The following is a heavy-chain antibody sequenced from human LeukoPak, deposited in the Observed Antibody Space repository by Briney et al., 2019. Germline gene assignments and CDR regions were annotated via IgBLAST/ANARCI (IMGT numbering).Heavy chain of an antibody. CDR2: IYPGDSDT. J-gene: IGHJ4*02. CDR1: GYSFTSYR. Sequence: GESLKISCKGFGYSFTSYRIAWVRQMPGKGLERMGIIYPGDSDTRYSPSFQGQVTISADKSINTAYLQWSSLKASDTAIYYCARHRVGATSLFDYWGQGTLVTVSS. V-gene: IGHV5-51*01. D-gene: IGHD1-26*01. CDR3: ARHRVGATSLFDY.